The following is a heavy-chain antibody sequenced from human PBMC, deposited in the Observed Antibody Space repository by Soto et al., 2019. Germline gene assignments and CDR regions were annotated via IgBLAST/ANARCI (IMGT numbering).Heavy chain of an antibody. Sequence: QVQLVQSGAEVKKPGSSVKVSCKASGGTFSSYTISWVRQAPGQGLEWMGRIIPILGIANYAQKFQGRVTITADKSPSTAYMELSSLRSEDTAVYYCASGPQVDTALLSFDIWGQGTMVTVSS. D-gene: IGHD5-18*01. CDR3: ASGPQVDTALLSFDI. J-gene: IGHJ3*02. CDR2: IIPILGIA. V-gene: IGHV1-69*02. CDR1: GGTFSSYT.